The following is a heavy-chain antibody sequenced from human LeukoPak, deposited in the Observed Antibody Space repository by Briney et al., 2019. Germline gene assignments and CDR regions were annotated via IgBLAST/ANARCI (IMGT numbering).Heavy chain of an antibody. V-gene: IGHV4-59*01. CDR3: ASDSSGWFSFDY. D-gene: IGHD6-19*01. CDR1: GGSISSYY. CDR2: IYYSGST. Sequence: PSETLSLTCTVSGGSISSYYWSWIRQPPGKGLEWIGYIYYSGSTNYNPSLKSRVTISVDTSKNQFSLKLSSVTAADTAVYYCASDSSGWFSFDYWGQGTLVTVSS. J-gene: IGHJ4*02.